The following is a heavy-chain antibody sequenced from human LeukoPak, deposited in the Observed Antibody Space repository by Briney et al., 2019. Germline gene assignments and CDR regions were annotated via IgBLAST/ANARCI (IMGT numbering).Heavy chain of an antibody. J-gene: IGHJ4*02. Sequence: PSETLSLTCAVYGGPFSDYYWRWIRQPPGKGLEWIGEINHSGSTNYNPSLKSRVTISVDTSKNQFSLKLSSVTAADTAVYYCARGIVAGQYFDYWGQGTLVTVSS. V-gene: IGHV4-34*01. D-gene: IGHD5-12*01. CDR2: INHSGST. CDR3: ARGIVAGQYFDY. CDR1: GGPFSDYY.